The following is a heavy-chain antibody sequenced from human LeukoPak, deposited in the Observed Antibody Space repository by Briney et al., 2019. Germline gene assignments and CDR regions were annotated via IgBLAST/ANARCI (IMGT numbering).Heavy chain of an antibody. CDR3: AREWVSDKVGCFDY. V-gene: IGHV4-59*01. Sequence: SETLSLTCTVSGGSISSYYWSWIRQPPGKGLEWIGYIYYSGSTNYNPSLKSRVTISVDTSKNQFSLKLSSVTAADTAVYYCAREWVSDKVGCFDYWGQGTLVTVSS. D-gene: IGHD6-13*01. CDR1: GGSISSYY. CDR2: IYYSGST. J-gene: IGHJ4*02.